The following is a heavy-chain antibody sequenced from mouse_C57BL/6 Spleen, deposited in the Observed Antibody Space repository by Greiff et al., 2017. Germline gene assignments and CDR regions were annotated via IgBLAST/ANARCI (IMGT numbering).Heavy chain of an antibody. CDR3: ARAYYYGNSCYFDY. J-gene: IGHJ2*01. CDR2: INYDGSST. Sequence: EVKLMESEGGLVQPGSSMKLSCTASGFTFSDYYMAWVRQVPEKGLEWVANINYDGSSTYYLDSLKSRFIISRDNAKNILYLQMSSLKSEDTATYYCARAYYYGNSCYFDYWGQGTTLTVSS. CDR1: GFTFSDYY. V-gene: IGHV5-16*01. D-gene: IGHD1-1*01.